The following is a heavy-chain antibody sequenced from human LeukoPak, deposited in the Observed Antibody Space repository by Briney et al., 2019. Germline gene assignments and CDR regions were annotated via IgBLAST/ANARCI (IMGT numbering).Heavy chain of an antibody. V-gene: IGHV4-59*01. CDR1: GGSISSYY. J-gene: IGHJ6*03. Sequence: SETLSLTCTVSGGSISSYYWSWIRQPPGKGLEWTGYIYYSGSTNYNPSLKRRVTISVDTSKNQFSLKLSSVAAADTAVYYCARGGGVKGYYYYMDVWGKGTTVTVSS. CDR3: ARGGGVKGYYYYMDV. CDR2: IYYSGST. D-gene: IGHD2-8*02.